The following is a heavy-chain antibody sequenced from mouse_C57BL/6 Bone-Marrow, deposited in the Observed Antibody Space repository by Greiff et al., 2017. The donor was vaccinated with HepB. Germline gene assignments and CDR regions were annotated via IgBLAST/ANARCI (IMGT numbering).Heavy chain of an antibody. D-gene: IGHD2-10*01. J-gene: IGHJ4*01. V-gene: IGHV5-12*01. Sequence: DVMLVESGGGLVQPGGSLKLSCAASGFTFSDYYMYWVRQTPEKRLEWVAYISNGGGSTYYPDTVKGRFTISRDNAKNTLYLQMSRLKSEDTAMYYCARPGLLDAMDYWGQGTSVTVSS. CDR3: ARPGLLDAMDY. CDR2: ISNGGGST. CDR1: GFTFSDYY.